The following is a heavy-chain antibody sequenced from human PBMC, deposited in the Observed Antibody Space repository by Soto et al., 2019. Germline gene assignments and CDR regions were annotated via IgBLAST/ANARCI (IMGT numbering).Heavy chain of an antibody. CDR2: ISSSSSTI. Sequence: HPGGSLRLSCAASGFPFSSYSMNWVRPAPGKGLEWVSYISSSSSTIYYADSVKGRFTISRDNAKNSLYLQMNSLRDEDTAVYYCARENYGDYLNWFDPWGQGTLVTVSS. V-gene: IGHV3-48*02. D-gene: IGHD4-17*01. J-gene: IGHJ5*02. CDR3: ARENYGDYLNWFDP. CDR1: GFPFSSYS.